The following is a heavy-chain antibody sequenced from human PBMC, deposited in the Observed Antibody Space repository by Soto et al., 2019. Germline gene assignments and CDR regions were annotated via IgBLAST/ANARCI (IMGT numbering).Heavy chain of an antibody. V-gene: IGHV1-69*01. CDR1: GGTFSNYT. CDR3: ARYSPYIVVRKPTGNQDYYGMDV. Sequence: QVQLVQSGAEVKKPGSSVKVFCKASGGTFSNYTISWVRQAPGQGLEWMGGIIPVFGTTDYEQKFQGRVTITADGSTSTAYMKLGRLRSADTAVYYCARYSPYIVVRKPTGNQDYYGMDVWGQGTTVTVSS. J-gene: IGHJ6*02. D-gene: IGHD2-2*01. CDR2: IIPVFGTT.